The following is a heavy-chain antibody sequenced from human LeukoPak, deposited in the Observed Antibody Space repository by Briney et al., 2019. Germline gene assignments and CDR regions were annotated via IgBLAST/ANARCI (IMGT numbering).Heavy chain of an antibody. Sequence: GESLKISCKGSGYSFTSYWIGWVRQMPGKGLEWMGVLYPGDSDVRYSPSYQGQVTFSADKSITTAYLQWSSLKASDTAMYYCARRVSGFYGGNGLFDYWGQGTLVTVSS. CDR1: GYSFTSYW. CDR2: LYPGDSDV. CDR3: ARRVSGFYGGNGLFDY. J-gene: IGHJ4*02. V-gene: IGHV5-51*01. D-gene: IGHD4-23*01.